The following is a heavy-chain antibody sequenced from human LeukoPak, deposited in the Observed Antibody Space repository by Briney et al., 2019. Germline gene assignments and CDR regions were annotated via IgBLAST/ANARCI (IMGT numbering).Heavy chain of an antibody. CDR3: ARTGSTVTMLYPFDH. D-gene: IGHD4-17*01. Sequence: SETLSLTCTVSGGSISSYYWSWIRQPPGKGLEWIGYIYYSGSTNYKPSLKSRVSISVDTSKNQFSLKLSSVTAADTAVYYCARTGSTVTMLYPFDHWGQGTLVTVSS. CDR1: GGSISSYY. CDR2: IYYSGST. V-gene: IGHV4-59*01. J-gene: IGHJ4*02.